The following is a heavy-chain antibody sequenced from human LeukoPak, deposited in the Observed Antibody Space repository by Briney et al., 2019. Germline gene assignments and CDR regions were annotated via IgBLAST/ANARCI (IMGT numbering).Heavy chain of an antibody. CDR2: VYYSGST. J-gene: IGHJ4*02. Sequence: PSETLSLTCTVSGGSIGTPYWSWIRQPPGKRLEWIGYVYYSGSTNYSPSLKSRVTIPVDTSKNQFSLKLTSVTAADTAVYYCARGGMAAVFDYWGQGTLVTVYS. CDR1: GGSIGTPY. V-gene: IGHV4-59*08. CDR3: ARGGMAAVFDY. D-gene: IGHD3-16*01.